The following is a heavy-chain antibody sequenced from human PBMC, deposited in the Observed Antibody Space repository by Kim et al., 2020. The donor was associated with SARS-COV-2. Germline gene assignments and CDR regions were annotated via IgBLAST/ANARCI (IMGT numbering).Heavy chain of an antibody. CDR1: GYTFTGYY. CDR2: INPNSGGT. D-gene: IGHD3-3*01. V-gene: IGHV1-2*02. Sequence: ASVKVSCKASGYTFTGYYMHWVRQAPGQGLEWMGWINPNSGGTNYAQKFQGRVTMTRDTSISTAYMELSRLRSDDTAVYYCARGLFSTGMEWLPNWFDPWGQGTLVTVSS. J-gene: IGHJ5*02. CDR3: ARGLFSTGMEWLPNWFDP.